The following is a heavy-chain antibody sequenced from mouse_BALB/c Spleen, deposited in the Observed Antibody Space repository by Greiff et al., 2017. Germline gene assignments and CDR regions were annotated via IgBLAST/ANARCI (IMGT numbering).Heavy chain of an antibody. D-gene: IGHD1-1*01. V-gene: IGHV2-5-1*01. CDR3: AKTTLITTEVFDV. CDR2: IWRGGST. CDR1: GLSLTSYG. Sequence: QVQLQQSGPSLVQPSQSLSITCTVSGLSLTSYGVHWVRQSPGKGLEWLGVIWRGGSTDYNAAFMSRLSITKDNSKSQVFFKMNSLQADDTAIYYCAKTTLITTEVFDVWGAGTTVTVSS. J-gene: IGHJ1*01.